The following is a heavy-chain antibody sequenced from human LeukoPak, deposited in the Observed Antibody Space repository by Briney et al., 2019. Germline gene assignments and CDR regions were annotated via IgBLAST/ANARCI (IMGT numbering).Heavy chain of an antibody. D-gene: IGHD6-13*01. V-gene: IGHV1-46*01. CDR2: INPSCGST. CDR1: GYTFTIYY. CDR3: ARDPGSSTPRWGAAAVSWFDP. J-gene: IGHJ5*02. Sequence: ASVKVSCKASGYTFTIYYIHWVRHAPGQGLELMGIINPSCGSTSYSQKFQGRVTMTRDMSTSKVYMELSSLRSEDTAVYYCARDPGSSTPRWGAAAVSWFDPWGQGTLVTVSS.